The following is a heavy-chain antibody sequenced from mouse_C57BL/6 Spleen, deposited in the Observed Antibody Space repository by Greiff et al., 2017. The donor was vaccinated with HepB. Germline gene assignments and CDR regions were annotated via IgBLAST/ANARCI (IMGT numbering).Heavy chain of an antibody. V-gene: IGHV1-26*01. J-gene: IGHJ2*01. CDR1: GYTFTDYY. CDR2: INPNNGGT. CDR3: ARKRTFFDY. Sequence: EVKLQQSGPELVKPGASVKISCKASGYTFTDYYMNWVKQSHGKSLEWIGDINPNNGGTSYNQKFKGKATLTVDKSSSTAYMELRSLTSEDSAVYYCARKRTFFDYWGQGTTLTVSS.